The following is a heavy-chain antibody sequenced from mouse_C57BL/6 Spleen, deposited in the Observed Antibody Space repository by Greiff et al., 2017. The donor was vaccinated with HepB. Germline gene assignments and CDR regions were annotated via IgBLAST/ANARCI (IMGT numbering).Heavy chain of an antibody. CDR2: INPYNGGT. V-gene: IGHV1-19*01. CDR1: GYTFTDYY. CDR3: ARGEAYYSNHYAMDY. J-gene: IGHJ4*01. D-gene: IGHD2-5*01. Sequence: EVQLQQSGPVLVKPGASVKMSCKASGYTFTDYYMNWVKQSHGKSLEWIGVINPYNGGTSYNQKFKGKATLTVDKSSSTAYMELNSLTSEDSAVYYCARGEAYYSNHYAMDYWGQGTSVTVSS.